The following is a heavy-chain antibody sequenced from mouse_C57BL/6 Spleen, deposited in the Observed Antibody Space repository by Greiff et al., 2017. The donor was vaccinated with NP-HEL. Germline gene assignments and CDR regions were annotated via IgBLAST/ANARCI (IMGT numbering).Heavy chain of an antibody. D-gene: IGHD1-1*02. J-gene: IGHJ2*01. V-gene: IGHV1-50*01. CDR3: ARGGNGVYFDY. Sequence: VQLQQSGAELVKPGASVKLSCKASGYTFTSYWMQWVKQRPGQGLEWIGEIDPSDSYTNYNQKFKGKATLTVDTSSSTAYMQLSSLTSEDSAVYYCARGGNGVYFDYWGQGTTLTVSS. CDR2: IDPSDSYT. CDR1: GYTFTSYW.